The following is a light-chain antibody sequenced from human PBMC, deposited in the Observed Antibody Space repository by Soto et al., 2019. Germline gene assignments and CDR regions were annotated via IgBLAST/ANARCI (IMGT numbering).Light chain of an antibody. CDR2: EVT. CDR1: SSDVGGYDY. V-gene: IGLV2-8*01. J-gene: IGLJ2*01. Sequence: QSALTQPASASGSPGQSVTISCTGTSSDVGGYDYVSWYQQQSGKAPKLIIYEVTKRPSGVPDRFSGSKSGNTASLTVSGLQAEDEADYYCSSSAGINNVIFGAGTKLTVL. CDR3: SSSAGINNVI.